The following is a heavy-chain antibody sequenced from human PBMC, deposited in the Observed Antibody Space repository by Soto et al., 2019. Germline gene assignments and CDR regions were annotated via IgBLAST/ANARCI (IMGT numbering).Heavy chain of an antibody. CDR3: ARSEYGSGSYYNVYSTSYYFDY. D-gene: IGHD3-10*01. CDR1: GVTFSTYP. V-gene: IGHV1-69*01. J-gene: IGHJ4*02. CDR2: IIPIFGTT. Sequence: QVQLVQSGAEVKKPGSSVKVSCKASGVTFSTYPITWVRQAPGQGLEWMGGIIPIFGTTNYAQRFQGRVTITADESTSKAYMELSSLRSEDTAVYYCARSEYGSGSYYNVYSTSYYFDYWGQGTLVTVSS.